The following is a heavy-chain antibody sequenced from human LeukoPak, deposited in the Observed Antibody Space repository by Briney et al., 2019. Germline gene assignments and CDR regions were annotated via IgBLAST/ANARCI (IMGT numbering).Heavy chain of an antibody. CDR3: ARDSFDYEMYYFDY. V-gene: IGHV1-2*02. Sequence: ASVTVSCKASGYTFTGYYMHWVRQAPGQGLEWMGWINPNSGGTNYAQKFQGRVTMTRDTSISTAYMELSRLRSDDTAVYYCARDSFDYEMYYFDYWGQGTLVTVSS. J-gene: IGHJ4*02. CDR1: GYTFTGYY. D-gene: IGHD4-17*01. CDR2: INPNSGGT.